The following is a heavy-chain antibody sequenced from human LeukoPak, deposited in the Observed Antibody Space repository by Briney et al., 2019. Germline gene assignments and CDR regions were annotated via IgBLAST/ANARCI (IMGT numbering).Heavy chain of an antibody. CDR3: AREVAPLYFHYGMDV. J-gene: IGHJ6*01. D-gene: IGHD2-21*01. V-gene: IGHV3-33*01. Sequence: GGSLRLSCAASGFTFSSYRMHWVPQAPGKGLEWVAVTWYDGRNNHYAASVKGRFTTSRDDSKTTVYLLMNSLRAEDTAVYYCAREVAPLYFHYGMDVWGEGTTVTVSS. CDR1: GFTFSSYR. CDR2: TWYDGRNN.